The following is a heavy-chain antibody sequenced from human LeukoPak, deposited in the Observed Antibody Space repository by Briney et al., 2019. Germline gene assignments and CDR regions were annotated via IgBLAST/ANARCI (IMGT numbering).Heavy chain of an antibody. CDR1: GFTFSSYA. V-gene: IGHV3-23*01. CDR3: AKYGVRSFDY. D-gene: IGHD3-3*01. J-gene: IGHJ4*02. Sequence: PGGSLRLSCAASGFTFSSYAMSWVRQAPGKGLEWVSAISGSGGITDYADSVKGRFTISRDNSKNTLYLQMNSLRAEDTAVYYCAKYGVRSFDYWGQGTLVTVSS. CDR2: ISGSGGIT.